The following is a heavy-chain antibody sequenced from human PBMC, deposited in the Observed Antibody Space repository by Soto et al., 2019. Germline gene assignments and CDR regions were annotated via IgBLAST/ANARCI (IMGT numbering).Heavy chain of an antibody. J-gene: IGHJ5*02. V-gene: IGHV4-4*07. CDR2: IYATGTT. Sequence: WETLSLTCTVSGTSISCYYWSWLRKSAGKGLEWMGSIYATGTTDYNLSPKSRDLMSLDTSKKQFSLKLSAGTAASTDVYYWVRDGTNTLRDWFDHWGHGISVTVSS. D-gene: IGHD1-1*01. CDR1: GTSISCYY. CDR3: VRDGTNTLRDWFDH.